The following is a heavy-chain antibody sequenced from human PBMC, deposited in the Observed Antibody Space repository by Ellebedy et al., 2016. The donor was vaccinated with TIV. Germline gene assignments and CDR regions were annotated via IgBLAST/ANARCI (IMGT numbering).Heavy chain of an antibody. Sequence: GESLKISCAASGFTFNSYSMNWVRQAPGKGLEWISYISKSDTTYYADSVRGRFTISRDNSQNTLSLQMNSLRAEDTAVYYCARGGPGSSSPHDYWGQGTLVTVSS. CDR3: ARGGPGSSSPHDY. V-gene: IGHV3-48*01. CDR1: GFTFNSYS. D-gene: IGHD2-2*01. J-gene: IGHJ4*02. CDR2: ISKSDTT.